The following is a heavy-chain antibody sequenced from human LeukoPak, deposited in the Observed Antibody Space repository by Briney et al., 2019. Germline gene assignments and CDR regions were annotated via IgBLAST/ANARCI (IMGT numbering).Heavy chain of an antibody. V-gene: IGHV3-23*01. D-gene: IGHD3-16*01. J-gene: IGHJ4*02. CDR3: AKVRNGLIPNDY. CDR1: GFTFSSYA. CDR2: ITGSGGST. Sequence: PGGSLRLSCAASGFTFSSYAMSWVRQAPGKGLEGVSAITGSGGSTYYADSVKGRFTMSSDNSKSTVYLQMNSLRAEDTAVYYCAKVRNGLIPNDYWGQGTLVTVSS.